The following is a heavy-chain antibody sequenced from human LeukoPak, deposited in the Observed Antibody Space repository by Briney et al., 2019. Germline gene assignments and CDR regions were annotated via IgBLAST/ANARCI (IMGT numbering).Heavy chain of an antibody. J-gene: IGHJ4*02. D-gene: IGHD4-17*01. V-gene: IGHV3-23*01. Sequence: GGSLRLSCAASGFTFSNYAMNWVRQAPGKGLEWVSDISGSGGTTYYADSVKGRFTISRDNSKNTLYLQMNSLRAEDTADYYCAIESEGRATVCLDSWGEGTLVTVSS. CDR2: ISGSGGTT. CDR1: GFTFSNYA. CDR3: AIESEGRATVCLDS.